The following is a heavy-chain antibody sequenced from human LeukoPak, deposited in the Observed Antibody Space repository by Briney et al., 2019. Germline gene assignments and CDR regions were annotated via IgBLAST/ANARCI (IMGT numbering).Heavy chain of an antibody. CDR3: ARGTVAAAGTNTYYYYGMDV. CDR2: IYYSGST. J-gene: IGHJ6*02. D-gene: IGHD6-13*01. V-gene: IGHV4-39*07. Sequence: SETLSLTCTVSGGSISSSSYYWGWIRQPPGKGLEWIGSIYYSGSTYYNPSLKSRVTISVDTSKNQFSLKLSSVTAADTAVYYCARGTVAAAGTNTYYYYGMDVWGQGTTVTVSS. CDR1: GGSISSSSYY.